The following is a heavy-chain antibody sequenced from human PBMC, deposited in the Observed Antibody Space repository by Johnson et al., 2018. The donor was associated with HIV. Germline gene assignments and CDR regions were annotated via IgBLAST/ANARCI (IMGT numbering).Heavy chain of an antibody. CDR1: GFTVSSNY. J-gene: IGHJ3*01. CDR3: ARGYILTGYSGAFDL. Sequence: MLLVESGGGLVQPGGSLRLSCAASGFTVSSNYMSWVRQAPGQGLEWVSVISSGGDTYYADAVKDRFTISSDNSKNTLYLQMNRLRAEDTAVYYCARGYILTGYSGAFDLWGQGTMVTVSS. V-gene: IGHV3-66*01. CDR2: ISSGGDT. D-gene: IGHD3-9*01.